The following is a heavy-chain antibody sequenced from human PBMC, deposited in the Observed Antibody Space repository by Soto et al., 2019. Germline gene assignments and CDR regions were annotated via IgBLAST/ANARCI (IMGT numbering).Heavy chain of an antibody. CDR2: ISGSGGST. V-gene: IGHV3-23*01. J-gene: IGHJ4*02. CDR3: AKVVGWRDCSGGRCYDYFDY. CDR1: VFTVSSYA. Sequence: PGGSLRLSCSASVFTVSSYAMSWVRPAPGKGLEWVSAISGSGGSTYYADSVKGRFTISRDNSKNTLYLQMNSLRVEDTAVYYCAKVVGWRDCSGGRCYDYFDYWGQGTLVTVSS. D-gene: IGHD2-15*01.